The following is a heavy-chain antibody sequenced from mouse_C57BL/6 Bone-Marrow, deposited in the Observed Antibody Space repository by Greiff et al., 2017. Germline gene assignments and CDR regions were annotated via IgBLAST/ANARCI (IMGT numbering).Heavy chain of an antibody. V-gene: IGHV1-76*01. Sequence: VQLQQSGAELVRPGASVTLSCKASGYTFTDYYINWVKQRPGQGLEWIARIYPGSGNTYYNEKFKGKATLTAEKSSSTTYMQLSSLTSEDSAVYFCARSSGNSWFAYGGQGTLVTVSA. CDR3: ARSSGNSWFAY. J-gene: IGHJ3*01. D-gene: IGHD2-1*01. CDR1: GYTFTDYY. CDR2: IYPGSGNT.